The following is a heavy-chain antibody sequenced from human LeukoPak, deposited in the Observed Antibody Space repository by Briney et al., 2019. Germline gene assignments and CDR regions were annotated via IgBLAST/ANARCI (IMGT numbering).Heavy chain of an antibody. CDR2: IYYSGST. CDR1: GVSINSGGYY. V-gene: IGHV4-31*03. J-gene: IGHJ4*02. D-gene: IGHD6-13*01. Sequence: SETLSLTCTVSGVSINSGGYYWSWIRQHPGKGPEWIGYIYYSGSTYYNPSLKSRVTISVDTSKNQFSLKLSSVTAADTAVYYCAGISSALSDYWGQGTLVTVSS. CDR3: AGISSALSDY.